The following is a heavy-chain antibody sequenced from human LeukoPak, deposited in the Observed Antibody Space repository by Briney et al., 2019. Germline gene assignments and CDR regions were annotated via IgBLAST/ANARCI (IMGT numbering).Heavy chain of an antibody. CDR2: IYHSGST. CDR1: GGSISSSNW. V-gene: IGHV4-4*02. D-gene: IGHD5-12*01. J-gene: IGHJ4*02. Sequence: SGTLSLTCAVSGGSISSSNWWSWVRQPPGKGLEWIGEIYHSGSTNYNPSLKSRVTISVDKSKNQFSLKLSSVTAADTAVYYCARGFREDSGYDPNFDYWGQGTLVTVSS. CDR3: ARGFREDSGYDPNFDY.